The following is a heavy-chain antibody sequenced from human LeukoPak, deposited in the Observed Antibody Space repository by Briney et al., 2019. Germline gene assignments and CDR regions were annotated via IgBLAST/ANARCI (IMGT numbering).Heavy chain of an antibody. CDR3: ARDSEGAWGVGYYYYMDV. Sequence: NPGGSLRLSCAASGFTFSDYYMSWIRQAPGKGLEWVSYISSSGSTIYYADSVKGRFTISRDNAKNSLYLQMNSLRAEDTAVYYCARDSEGAWGVGYYYYMDVWGKGTTVTVSS. CDR1: GFTFSDYY. CDR2: ISSSGSTI. J-gene: IGHJ6*03. V-gene: IGHV3-11*04. D-gene: IGHD1-26*01.